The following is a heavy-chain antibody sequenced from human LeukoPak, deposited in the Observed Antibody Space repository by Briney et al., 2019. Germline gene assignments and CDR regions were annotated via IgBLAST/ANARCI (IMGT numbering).Heavy chain of an antibody. J-gene: IGHJ4*02. D-gene: IGHD2-21*01. CDR2: ISGSGDGA. CDR3: AKGYIQLWWFDY. Sequence: GGSLRLSCAASGFTFSTYAMSWVRQAPGKGLQWVSLISGSGDGAHYADSVKGRFTISRDNSKNTVYLQMTNLRAEDTAVYYCAKGYIQLWWFDYWGQGTLVPVSS. CDR1: GFTFSTYA. V-gene: IGHV3-23*01.